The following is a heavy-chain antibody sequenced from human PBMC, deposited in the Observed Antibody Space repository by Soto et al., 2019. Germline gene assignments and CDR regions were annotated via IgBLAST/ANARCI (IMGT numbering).Heavy chain of an antibody. CDR3: ARDCDYYDSSGYYHQYNWFDP. CDR1: GGTFSGYA. V-gene: IGHV1-69*13. D-gene: IGHD3-22*01. J-gene: IGHJ5*02. Sequence: GASVKVSCKASGGTFSGYAISWVRQAPGQGLEWMGGIIPIFGTANYAQKFQGRVTITADESTSTAYMELSSLRSEDTAVYYCARDCDYYDSSGYYHQYNWFDPWGQGTLVTVSS. CDR2: IIPIFGTA.